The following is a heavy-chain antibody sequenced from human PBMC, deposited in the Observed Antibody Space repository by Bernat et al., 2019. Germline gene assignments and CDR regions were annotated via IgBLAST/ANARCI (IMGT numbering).Heavy chain of an antibody. CDR2: IYTGGTT. CDR1: GFTVNSNY. CDR3: ARLITVGPWRFDS. V-gene: IGHV3-53*02. J-gene: IGHJ4*02. D-gene: IGHD4-23*01. Sequence: EVQLVETEGDLIQPGGSLRLSCAASGFTVNSNYMTWVRQTPGKGLEWVSIIYTGGTTYYADSGKGRFTISRDNSKNTLYLQMNSLRAEDTAVYYCARLITVGPWRFDSWGQGTLVTVSS.